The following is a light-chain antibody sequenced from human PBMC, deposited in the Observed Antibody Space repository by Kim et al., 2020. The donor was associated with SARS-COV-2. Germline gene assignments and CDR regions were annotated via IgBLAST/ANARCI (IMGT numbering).Light chain of an antibody. CDR3: QRRDKWPLT. Sequence: LSPGERATFSCRARESVGNFLSWYKHRPGQSPRLAIYVAFNRATGIPDRFRGGGSVTDFSLTIRGLQPENFAVYYCQRRDKWPLTFGGGTKMDIK. CDR2: VAF. CDR1: ESVGNF. J-gene: IGKJ4*01. V-gene: IGKV3-11*01.